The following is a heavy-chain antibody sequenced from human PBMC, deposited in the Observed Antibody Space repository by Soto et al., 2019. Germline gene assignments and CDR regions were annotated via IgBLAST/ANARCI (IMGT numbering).Heavy chain of an antibody. D-gene: IGHD5-18*01. CDR3: ARAVPHTAMAPN. CDR2: INPKSGDT. Sequence: ASVKVSCKASGYSFTDYHIHWVRQAPGQGLEWLGRINPKSGDTSTAQRFQGRVTMTRDTSISTAYLELSSLRSEDTAVYYCARAVPHTAMAPNWGQGTLVTVSS. V-gene: IGHV1-2*06. CDR1: GYSFTDYH. J-gene: IGHJ4*02.